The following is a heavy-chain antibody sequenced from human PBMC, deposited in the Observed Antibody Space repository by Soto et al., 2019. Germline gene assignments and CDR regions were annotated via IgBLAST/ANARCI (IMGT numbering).Heavy chain of an antibody. D-gene: IGHD7-27*01. Sequence: QVQLVQPGVEVRNPGASVKVSCKASGYTFTSYDINWVRQATGQGLEWMGWMNPNTGGTGPIQKFQGRVTMTRATSITTAYLELSSLTVEDTAVYYCARSHMGTGVHFDSWGQGTLVTVSS. CDR3: ARSHMGTGVHFDS. V-gene: IGHV1-8*01. CDR2: MNPNTGGT. CDR1: GYTFTSYD. J-gene: IGHJ4*02.